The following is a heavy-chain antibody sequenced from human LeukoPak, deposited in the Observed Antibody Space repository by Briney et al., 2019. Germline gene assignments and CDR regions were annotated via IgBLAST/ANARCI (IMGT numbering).Heavy chain of an antibody. V-gene: IGHV3-23*01. Sequence: GGSLRLSCAASGFTFSNYAMSGVRQAPGKGLEWVSTIDGPTYRTHYADSVMGRFTISRDNSKNTLYLQMNSLRAEDTAVYFCTTWVGALFDFWGQGTLVIVSS. J-gene: IGHJ4*02. CDR1: GFTFSNYA. CDR2: IDGPTYRT. D-gene: IGHD1-26*01. CDR3: TTWVGALFDF.